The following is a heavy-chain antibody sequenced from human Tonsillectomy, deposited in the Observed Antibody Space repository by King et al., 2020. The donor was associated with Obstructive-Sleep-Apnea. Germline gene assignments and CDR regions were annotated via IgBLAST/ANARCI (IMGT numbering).Heavy chain of an antibody. CDR2: IYHIGRT. CDR3: AREMEGGTHFDY. D-gene: IGHD1-26*01. CDR1: VGSISSNNW. V-gene: IGHV4-4*02. J-gene: IGHJ4*02. Sequence: VQLQESGPGLVKPSGTLALTCAVSVGSISSNNWWSWVRQPPGKGLEWIGEIYHIGRTNYNTSLKSRVTISLDDSNNHFSLELNSVTAADTAVYYCAREMEGGTHFDYWGQGTLVTVSS.